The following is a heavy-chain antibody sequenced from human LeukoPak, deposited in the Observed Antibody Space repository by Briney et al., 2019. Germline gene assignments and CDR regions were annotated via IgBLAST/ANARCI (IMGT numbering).Heavy chain of an antibody. Sequence: SETLSLTCTVSGGSISSYYWSWIRQPPGKGLEWIGYIYYSGSTNYNPSLKSRVTISVDTSMNQFSLKLSSVTAADTAVYYCARSDYDFWSGYSFGWFDPWGQGTLVTVSS. D-gene: IGHD3-3*01. J-gene: IGHJ5*02. CDR3: ARSDYDFWSGYSFGWFDP. V-gene: IGHV4-59*01. CDR2: IYYSGST. CDR1: GGSISSYY.